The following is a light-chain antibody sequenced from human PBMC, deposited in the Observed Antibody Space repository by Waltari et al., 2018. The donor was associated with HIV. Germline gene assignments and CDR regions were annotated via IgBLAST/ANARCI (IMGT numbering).Light chain of an antibody. V-gene: IGKV1-13*02. CDR1: QGITNA. CDR3: QQFQTFPLT. CDR2: EAS. Sequence: AIQLTQSPSSLSASVGDRVTITSRTSQGITNAIAWYQQRPGKPPNLLLYEASNLDSGVPSRFSGSGSGTDFTLTISSLQPEDFATYYCQQFQTFPLTFGGGTNIEIK. J-gene: IGKJ4*01.